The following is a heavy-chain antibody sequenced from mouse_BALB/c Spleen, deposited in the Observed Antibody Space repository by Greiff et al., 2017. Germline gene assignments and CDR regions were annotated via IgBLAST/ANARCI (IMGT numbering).Heavy chain of an antibody. V-gene: IGHV5-9-4*01. CDR2: ISSGGSYT. Sequence: EVNVVESGGGLVEPGGSLKLSCAASGFTFSSYAMSWVRQSPEKRLEWVAEISSGGSYTYYPDTVTGRFTISRDNAKNTLYLEMSSLRSEDTAMYYCARVTTVVADYWGQGTTLTVSS. CDR1: GFTFSSYA. J-gene: IGHJ2*01. D-gene: IGHD1-1*01. CDR3: ARVTTVVADY.